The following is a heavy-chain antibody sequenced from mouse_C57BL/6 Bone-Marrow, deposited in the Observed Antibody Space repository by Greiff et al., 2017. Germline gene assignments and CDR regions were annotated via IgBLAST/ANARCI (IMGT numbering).Heavy chain of an antibody. D-gene: IGHD1-1*02. V-gene: IGHV2-6-1*01. CDR3: ARHRDGRGYFDV. CDR2: IWSDGST. Sequence: VKLVESGPGLVAPSQSLSITCPVSGFSLTSYGVHWVRQPPGKGLEWLVVIWSDGSTTYNSALKSRLSISKDNSKSQVFLKMNSLQTDDTAMYYCARHRDGRGYFDVWGTGTTVTVSS. J-gene: IGHJ1*03. CDR1: GFSLTSYG.